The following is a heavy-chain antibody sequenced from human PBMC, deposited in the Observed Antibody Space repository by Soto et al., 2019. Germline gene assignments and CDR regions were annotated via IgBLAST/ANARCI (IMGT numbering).Heavy chain of an antibody. J-gene: IGHJ3*01. CDR2: ISYDGSNK. V-gene: IGHV3-30-3*01. Sequence: GGSLRLSCAASGFTLSSYAMHWVRQAPGKGLEWVAVISYDGSNKYYADSVKGRFTGSRDNAKNTVYLQMNSLRTEDTAVYYCARGPTHGAFDLWGQGTMVTVSS. CDR1: GFTLSSYA. CDR3: ARGPTHGAFDL.